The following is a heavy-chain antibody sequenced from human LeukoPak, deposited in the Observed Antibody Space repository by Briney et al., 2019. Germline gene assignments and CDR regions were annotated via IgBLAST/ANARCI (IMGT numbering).Heavy chain of an antibody. CDR2: ISGSGSNI. D-gene: IGHD6-13*01. CDR3: AKDRYSSNWLGAFDY. CDR1: GFTFSSYA. V-gene: IGHV3-23*01. Sequence: PGGSLRLSCAASGFTFSSYAMGWVRHAPGKGLEWVSAISGSGSNIYYADSVEGRFTMSRDNSKNTVYLQMNSLRAEDTAVYYCAKDRYSSNWLGAFDYWGQGTLVTVSS. J-gene: IGHJ4*02.